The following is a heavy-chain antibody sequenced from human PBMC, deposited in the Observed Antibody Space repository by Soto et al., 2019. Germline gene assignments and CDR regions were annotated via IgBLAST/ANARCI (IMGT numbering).Heavy chain of an antibody. D-gene: IGHD2-21*02. CDR3: ARTPFCGGDCYFFDY. CDR2: IYHSGST. CDR1: GGSLSSGGYS. J-gene: IGHJ4*02. Sequence: SETLSLTCAVSGGSLSSGGYSWGWVRQPPGKGLEWIGYIYHSGSTYYNPSLKSRVTISVDRSKNQFSLKLSSVTAADTAVYYCARTPFCGGDCYFFDYWGQGTPVTVSS. V-gene: IGHV4-30-2*01.